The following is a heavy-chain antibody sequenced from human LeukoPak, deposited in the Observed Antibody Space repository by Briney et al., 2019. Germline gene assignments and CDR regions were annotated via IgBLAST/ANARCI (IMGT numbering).Heavy chain of an antibody. V-gene: IGHV3-30*02. CDR2: IRYDGSNK. CDR3: ASTQRGDYFDY. CDR1: GFTFSSYA. D-gene: IGHD2-15*01. Sequence: PGGSLRLSCAASGFTFSSYAMGWVRQAPGKGLEWVAFIRYDGSNKYYADSVKGRFTISRDNSKNTLYLQINSLRAEDTAVYYCASTQRGDYFDYWGQGTLVTVSS. J-gene: IGHJ4*02.